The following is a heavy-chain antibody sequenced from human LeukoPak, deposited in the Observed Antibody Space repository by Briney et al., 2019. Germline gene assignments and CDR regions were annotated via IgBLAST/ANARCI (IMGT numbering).Heavy chain of an antibody. Sequence: PGGSLRLSCAASGFTFSSYGMHWVRQAPGKGLEWVAVIWYDGSNKYYADSVKGRFTISRDNSKNTLYLQMGSLRAEDMAVYYCARDQKAYSYGLDYWGQGTLVTVSS. CDR1: GFTFSSYG. CDR2: IWYDGSNK. V-gene: IGHV3-33*01. D-gene: IGHD5-18*01. J-gene: IGHJ4*02. CDR3: ARDQKAYSYGLDY.